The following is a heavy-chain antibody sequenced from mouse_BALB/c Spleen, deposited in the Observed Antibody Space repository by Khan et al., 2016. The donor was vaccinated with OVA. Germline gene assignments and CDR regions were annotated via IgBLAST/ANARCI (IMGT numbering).Heavy chain of an antibody. CDR3: ARAAYDPRDLEV. D-gene: IGHD2-3*01. J-gene: IGHJ1*01. CDR1: GFNIKDTY. V-gene: IGHV14-3*02. Sequence: VQLQQSGAELVKPGASVKLSCTASGFNIKDTYLHWVKQRPEQGLEWIGRIAPANGNIQYDPKFQGKATITSDTSSITSYLQLNSLTSEDTAVYYCARAAYDPRDLEVWGAGTTVTVSS. CDR2: IAPANGNI.